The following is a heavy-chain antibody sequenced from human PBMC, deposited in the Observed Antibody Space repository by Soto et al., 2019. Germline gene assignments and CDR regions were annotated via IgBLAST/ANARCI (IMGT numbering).Heavy chain of an antibody. D-gene: IGHD1-1*01. V-gene: IGHV3-30-3*01. CDR1: GFTFSSYA. CDR2: ISYDGSNK. J-gene: IGHJ6*02. Sequence: QVQLVESGGGVVQPGRSLRLSCAASGFTFSSYAMHWVRQAPGKGLEWVAVISYDGSNKYYADSVKGRFTMSRDNSKNTLYLQMNSLRAEDTAVYYCARNNDYYYGMDVWGQGTTVTVSS. CDR3: ARNNDYYYGMDV.